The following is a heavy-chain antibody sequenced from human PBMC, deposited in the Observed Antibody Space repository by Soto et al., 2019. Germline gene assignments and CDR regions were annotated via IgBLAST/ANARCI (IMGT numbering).Heavy chain of an antibody. D-gene: IGHD6-13*01. Sequence: EVQLVESGGGLVQPGGSLKLSCAASGFTFSGSAMHWVRQASGKGLEWVGRIRSKANSYATAYAASVKGRFTISRDDSKITAYLQMNSLKTEDTAVYYCTRQSGSSWYWDPPNNWFDPWGQGTLVTVSS. CDR1: GFTFSGSA. J-gene: IGHJ5*02. V-gene: IGHV3-73*02. CDR3: TRQSGSSWYWDPPNNWFDP. CDR2: IRSKANSYAT.